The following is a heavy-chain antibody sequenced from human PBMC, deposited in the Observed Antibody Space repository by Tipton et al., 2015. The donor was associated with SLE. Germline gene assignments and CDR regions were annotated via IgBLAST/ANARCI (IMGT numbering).Heavy chain of an antibody. Sequence: TLSLTCTVSGGSISSGGYYWSWIRQYPGKGLEWIGYISYSGSTNYNSSLKSRLTISVDTSKNQLSLKLSSVTAADTAVYYCAARTTVTKFDFWGQGTLVTVS. CDR3: AARTTVTKFDF. V-gene: IGHV4-31*03. CDR2: ISYSGST. J-gene: IGHJ4*02. CDR1: GGSISSGGYY. D-gene: IGHD4-17*01.